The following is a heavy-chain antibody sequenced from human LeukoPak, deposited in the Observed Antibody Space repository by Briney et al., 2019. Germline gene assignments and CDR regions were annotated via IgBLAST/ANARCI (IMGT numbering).Heavy chain of an antibody. CDR3: ARDTVVVPAATINWFDP. J-gene: IGHJ5*02. CDR1: GYTFTGYY. V-gene: IGHV1-2*02. CDR2: INPNSGGT. D-gene: IGHD2-2*01. Sequence: ASVKVSCKASGYTFTGYYMHWVRQAPGQGLEWMGWINPNSGGTSYAQKFQGRVTMTRDMSTSTVYMELSSLRSEDTAVYYCARDTVVVPAATINWFDPWGQGTLVTVSS.